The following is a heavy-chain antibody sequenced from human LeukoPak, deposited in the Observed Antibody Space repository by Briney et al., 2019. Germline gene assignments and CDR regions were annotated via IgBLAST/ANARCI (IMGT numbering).Heavy chain of an antibody. D-gene: IGHD3-10*01. Sequence: GGSLRLSCAASGFTFSSYEMNWVRQAPGKGLEWVSYISSSVNTIYYADSVKGRFTISRDNAKNSLYLQMYSLRAEDTAVYYCAREFGENSNYYYYGMDVWGQGTTVTVSS. CDR1: GFTFSSYE. CDR2: ISSSVNTI. V-gene: IGHV3-48*03. J-gene: IGHJ6*02. CDR3: AREFGENSNYYYYGMDV.